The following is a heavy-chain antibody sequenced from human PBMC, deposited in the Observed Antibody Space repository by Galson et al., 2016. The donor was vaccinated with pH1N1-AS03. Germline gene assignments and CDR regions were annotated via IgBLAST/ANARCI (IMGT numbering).Heavy chain of an antibody. J-gene: IGHJ4*02. CDR3: AKGVSNSGDGGVAY. CDR1: GFTFSTYA. Sequence: SLRLSCAASGFTFSTYAMAWVRQAPGKGLEWVSATSDSGTFYTDSVKGRFTISRDDSRDTVYLQMNSLRADDTTLYYCAKGVSNSGDGGVAYWGQGTLVTVSS. D-gene: IGHD3-16*01. V-gene: IGHV3-23*01. CDR2: TSDSGT.